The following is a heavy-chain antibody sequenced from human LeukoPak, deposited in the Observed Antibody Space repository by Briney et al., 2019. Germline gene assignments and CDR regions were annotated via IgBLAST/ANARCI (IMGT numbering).Heavy chain of an antibody. CDR3: ARDRISGSYPYYFDY. CDR2: IYSSGST. Sequence: SETLSLTCAVYGGSFSGYYWSWIRQPPGKGLEWIGRIYSSGSTNYNPSLKSRVTISLDTSKNQFSLKLSSVTAADTAVYYCARDRISGSYPYYFDYWGQGTLVTVSS. J-gene: IGHJ4*02. D-gene: IGHD1-26*01. V-gene: IGHV4-59*01. CDR1: GGSFSGYY.